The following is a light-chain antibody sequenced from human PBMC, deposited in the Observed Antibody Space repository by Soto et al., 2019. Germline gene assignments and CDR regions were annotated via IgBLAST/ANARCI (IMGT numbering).Light chain of an antibody. Sequence: DIQMTQSPSSLSASVGDRVTITCRASQTINNFLNWYQQKPGKAPKLLIYAASNLQSGVPSRFSGSGSGTDFTLTISSLQPEDFATYYCQQSYSTPLYTFGQGTKVEIK. CDR3: QQSYSTPLYT. CDR1: QTINNF. CDR2: AAS. V-gene: IGKV1-39*01. J-gene: IGKJ2*01.